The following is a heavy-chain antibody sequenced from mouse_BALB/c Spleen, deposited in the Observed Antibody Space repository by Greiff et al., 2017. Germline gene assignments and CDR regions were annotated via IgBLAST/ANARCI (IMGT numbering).Heavy chain of an antibody. D-gene: IGHD2-4*01. CDR3: ARSYDYDPLYYAMDY. V-gene: IGHV1-4*01. J-gene: IGHJ4*01. CDR2: INPSTGYT. CDR1: GYTFTSYW. Sequence: QVQLQQSGAELAKPGASVKMSCKASGYTFTSYWMHWVKQRPGQGLEWIGKINPSTGYTKYNQKFKDKATLTADKTSSTAYMQLSSLTSEDSAVYYCARSYDYDPLYYAMDYWGQGTSVTVSS.